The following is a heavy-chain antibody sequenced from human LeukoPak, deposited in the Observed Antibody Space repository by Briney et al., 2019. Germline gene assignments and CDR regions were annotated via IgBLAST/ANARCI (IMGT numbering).Heavy chain of an antibody. CDR3: ASSPDSSGYRGYFDY. CDR1: GFTFSGSA. Sequence: GGSLKLSCAASGFTFSGSAMHWVRQAPGKGLEWVAVISYDGSNKYYADSVKGRFTISRDNSKNTLYLQTSNLRTEDTAVYYCASSPDSSGYRGYFDYWGQGSPVTVSS. J-gene: IGHJ4*02. CDR2: ISYDGSNK. V-gene: IGHV3-30-3*01. D-gene: IGHD3-22*01.